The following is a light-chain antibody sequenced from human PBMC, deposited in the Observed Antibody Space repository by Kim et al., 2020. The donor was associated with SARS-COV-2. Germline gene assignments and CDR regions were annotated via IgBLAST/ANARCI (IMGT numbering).Light chain of an antibody. CDR1: QSVRSNY. CDR2: GAS. V-gene: IGKV3-20*01. J-gene: IGKJ4*01. Sequence: PEERATLSCRASQSVRSNYLAWYQQRPGQAPRLLIYGASSRATGIPDRFTGSGSGTDFILTITRLETEDFAVYYCQQYGTSPLLTFGGGTKVDIK. CDR3: QQYGTSPLLT.